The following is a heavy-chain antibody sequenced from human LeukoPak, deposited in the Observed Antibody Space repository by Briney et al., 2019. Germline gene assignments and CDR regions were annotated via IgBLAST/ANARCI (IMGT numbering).Heavy chain of an antibody. CDR1: GGSISSYY. J-gene: IGHJ4*02. V-gene: IGHV4-59*01. CDR2: IYYSGST. D-gene: IGHD3-3*01. CDR3: ARDVGVR. Sequence: SSETLSLTCTVSGGSISSYYWSWIRQPPGKGLEWIGYIYYSGSTNYNPSLKSRVTISVDTSKNQFSLKLSSVTAADTAVYYCARDVGVRWGQGTLVTVSS.